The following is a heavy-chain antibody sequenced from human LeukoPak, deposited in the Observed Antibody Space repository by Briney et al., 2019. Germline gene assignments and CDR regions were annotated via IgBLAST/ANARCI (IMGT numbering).Heavy chain of an antibody. V-gene: IGHV3-53*01. CDR3: AKDWSVAAGYYFDY. CDR2: IDRSGVT. CDR1: GFTVHSNY. D-gene: IGHD6-13*01. J-gene: IGHJ4*02. Sequence: PGGSLRLSCAASGFTVHSNYMSWVRQAPGKGLEWVSVIDRSGVTHYADSVKGRFTISRDNSKNTLYLQMNSLRAEDTAIYYCAKDWSVAAGYYFDYWGQGTLVTVSS.